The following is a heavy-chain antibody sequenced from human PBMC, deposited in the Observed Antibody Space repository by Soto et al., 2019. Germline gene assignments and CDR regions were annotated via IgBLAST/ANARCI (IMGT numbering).Heavy chain of an antibody. J-gene: IGHJ4*02. Sequence: PGGSLRLSCTASGFIFKLYAMHWVRQAPGKGLEWVAVISYNERRLNFADSVRGRFAISRDNSRNTVDLQMDSLKSEDTAIYYFTREDSVEGVSPFDVWSQGPPVTVS. CDR1: GFIFKLYA. D-gene: IGHD2-21*01. CDR3: TREDSVEGVSPFDV. CDR2: ISYNERRL. V-gene: IGHV3-30*09.